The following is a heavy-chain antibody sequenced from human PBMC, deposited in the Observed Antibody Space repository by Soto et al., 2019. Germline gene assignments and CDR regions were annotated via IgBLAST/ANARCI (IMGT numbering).Heavy chain of an antibody. CDR2: ISGSGGST. CDR3: AKIPHSSSWYLDAFDI. D-gene: IGHD6-13*01. Sequence: EVQLLESGGGLVQPGGSLRLSCAASGFTFSSYAMSWVRQAPGKGLEWVSAISGSGGSTYYADSVKGRFTISRDNSTNTLYLQMNSLRAEDTAVYDCAKIPHSSSWYLDAFDIWGQGTMVTVPS. J-gene: IGHJ3*02. CDR1: GFTFSSYA. V-gene: IGHV3-23*01.